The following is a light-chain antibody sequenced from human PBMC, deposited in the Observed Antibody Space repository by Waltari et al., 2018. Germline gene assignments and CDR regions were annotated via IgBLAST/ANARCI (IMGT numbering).Light chain of an antibody. CDR3: LLFYGGAYV. CDR1: AGAVTSGSF. CDR2: SAD. Sequence: QTVVTQEPSLTVSPGGTVTLTCASSAGAVTSGSFPTWFQQRPGQPPKSLIYSADNKHSWTPARFSGSFIGGKAALTVSGVQPEDEADYFCLLFYGGAYVFGTGTKLTVL. V-gene: IGLV7-43*01. J-gene: IGLJ1*01.